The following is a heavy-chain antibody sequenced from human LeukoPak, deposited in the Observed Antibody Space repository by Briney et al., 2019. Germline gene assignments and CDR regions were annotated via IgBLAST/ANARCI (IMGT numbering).Heavy chain of an antibody. CDR2: MSGSGGST. CDR1: GFTFSSYA. V-gene: IGHV3-23*01. J-gene: IGHJ6*02. CDR3: AATIAVAGISYYYYGMDV. Sequence: GGSLRLSCAASGFTFSSYAMSWVRQAPGKGLEWVSAMSGSGGSTYYADSVKGRFTISRDNSKNTLYLQMKSLRAEDTAVYYCAATIAVAGISYYYYGMDVWGQGTTVNVSS. D-gene: IGHD6-19*01.